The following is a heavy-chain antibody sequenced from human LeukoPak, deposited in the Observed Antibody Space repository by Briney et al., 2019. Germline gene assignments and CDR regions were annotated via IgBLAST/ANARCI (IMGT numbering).Heavy chain of an antibody. D-gene: IGHD1-14*01. CDR1: GFTFNNCA. Sequence: GGSLRLSCAASGFTFNNCAMNWVRQAPGKGLEWVSVISGSGGTTYYADSVKGRFTISRDSSKNTLYLQMNSLRAEDTAVYYCAKVSGGGLYYDGMDVWGQGTTVTVSS. CDR3: AKVSGGGLYYDGMDV. CDR2: ISGSGGTT. V-gene: IGHV3-23*01. J-gene: IGHJ6*02.